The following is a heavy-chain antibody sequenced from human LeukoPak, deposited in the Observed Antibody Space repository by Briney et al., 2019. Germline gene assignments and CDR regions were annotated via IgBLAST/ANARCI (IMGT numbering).Heavy chain of an antibody. J-gene: IGHJ3*02. D-gene: IGHD3-3*01. V-gene: IGHV3-23*01. Sequence: GGSLRLSCAASAFTFSSYAMSWVRQAPGKGLEWVSAITGSGGNTYYADSVKGRFTISRDNSKNTLYLQMNSLRAEDTAVYYCAKDLITIFGVVIIPSARLGAFDIWGQGTMVTVSS. CDR2: ITGSGGNT. CDR1: AFTFSSYA. CDR3: AKDLITIFGVVIIPSARLGAFDI.